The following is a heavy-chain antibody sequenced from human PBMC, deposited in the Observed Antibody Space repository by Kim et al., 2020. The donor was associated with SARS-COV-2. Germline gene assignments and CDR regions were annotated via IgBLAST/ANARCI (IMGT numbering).Heavy chain of an antibody. Sequence: SETLSLTCAVYGGSFSGYYWSWIRQPPGKGLEWIGEINHSGSTNYNPSLKSRVTISVDTSKNKFSLKLSSVTAADTAVYYCASLIKPTRHCSGGSCYRYYFDYWGQGTLVTVSS. V-gene: IGHV4-34*01. J-gene: IGHJ4*02. CDR1: GGSFSGYY. D-gene: IGHD2-15*01. CDR3: ASLIKPTRHCSGGSCYRYYFDY. CDR2: INHSGST.